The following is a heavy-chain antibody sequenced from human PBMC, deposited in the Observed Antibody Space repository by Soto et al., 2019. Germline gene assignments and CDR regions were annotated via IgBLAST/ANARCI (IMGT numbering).Heavy chain of an antibody. J-gene: IGHJ6*02. V-gene: IGHV3-23*01. CDR3: AKDHYDILTGYPYGMDV. D-gene: IGHD3-9*01. Sequence: EVQLLESGGGLVQPGGSLRLSCAASGFTFSSYAMSWVRQAPGKGLEWVSAISGSGGSTYYADSVKGRFTISRDNSKNPLYLQMNSLRAEDTAVYYCAKDHYDILTGYPYGMDVWGQGTTVTVSS. CDR2: ISGSGGST. CDR1: GFTFSSYA.